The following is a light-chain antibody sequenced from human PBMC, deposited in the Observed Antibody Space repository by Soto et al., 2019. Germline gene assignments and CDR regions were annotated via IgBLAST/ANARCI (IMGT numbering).Light chain of an antibody. J-gene: IGKJ3*01. CDR2: DAS. Sequence: EIVLTQSPATLSLSPGERATLSCRASQSVSSYLAWYQQKPGQAPRLLIYDASNRATGIPARFSGSGSGTDFTLTISSLEPEAFAVYYCQQRSNWPRFTFGPGTKVDIK. CDR3: QQRSNWPRFT. CDR1: QSVSSY. V-gene: IGKV3-11*01.